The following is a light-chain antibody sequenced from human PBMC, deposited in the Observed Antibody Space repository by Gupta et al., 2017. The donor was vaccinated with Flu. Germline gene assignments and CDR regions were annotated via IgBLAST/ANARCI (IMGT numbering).Light chain of an antibody. J-gene: IGLJ1*01. V-gene: IGLV3-21*01. CDR2: NDS. CDR1: NSGSKT. Sequence: SYVLTQSTSLSVAPGQTARITCGGNNSGSKTVHWYQQKPGQARALICYNDSDRPSGIPERVAGSNSGNIATLRISGVEAGDEADYDCPEPESTGEPLVGTGTKV. CDR3: PEPESTGEPL.